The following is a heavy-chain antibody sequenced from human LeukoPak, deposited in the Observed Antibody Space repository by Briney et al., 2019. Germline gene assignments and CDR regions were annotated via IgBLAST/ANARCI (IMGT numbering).Heavy chain of an antibody. CDR1: GFTLSTYW. D-gene: IGHD2-2*02. V-gene: IGHV3-74*01. CDR3: ARCYTFGTLDY. J-gene: IGHJ4*02. Sequence: GGSLRLSCAASGFTLSTYWIHWVRQPPGKGLVWVSRINSDGNSFADSVKGRFTISRDNAKNTVYLQMNSLRAEDTAVYFCARCYTFGTLDYWGQGALVTVSS. CDR2: INSDGN.